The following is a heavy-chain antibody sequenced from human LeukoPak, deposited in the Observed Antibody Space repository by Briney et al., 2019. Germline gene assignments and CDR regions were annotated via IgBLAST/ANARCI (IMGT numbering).Heavy chain of an antibody. V-gene: IGHV1-69*13. Sequence: GASVKVSCKASGGTFSSYAISWVRQAPGQGLEWMGGIIPIFGTANYAQKFQGRVTITADESTSTAYMELSSLRSEDTAVYYCARGSQQLVLRYYFDYWGQGTLVTASS. J-gene: IGHJ4*02. CDR1: GGTFSSYA. CDR3: ARGSQQLVLRYYFDY. CDR2: IIPIFGTA. D-gene: IGHD6-13*01.